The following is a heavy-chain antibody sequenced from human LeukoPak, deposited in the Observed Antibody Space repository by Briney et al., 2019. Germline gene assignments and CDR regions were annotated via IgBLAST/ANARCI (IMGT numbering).Heavy chain of an antibody. D-gene: IGHD6-13*01. J-gene: IGHJ6*02. CDR3: AREAGYGMDV. Sequence: PGRSLRLSCAASGFSPSAYGVHRVREAPGKGLGWVAVIWYDGSNKNYVDSVKGRFTISRDDSKNTLYLQMNSLRAEDTALYYCAREAGYGMDVWGQGTTVTVSS. CDR2: IWYDGSNK. V-gene: IGHV3-33*01. CDR1: GFSPSAYG.